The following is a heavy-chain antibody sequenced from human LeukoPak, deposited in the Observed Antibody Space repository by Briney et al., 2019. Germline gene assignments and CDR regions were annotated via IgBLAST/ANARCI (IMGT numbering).Heavy chain of an antibody. CDR2: IWYDGSNK. CDR3: ARERANDYFDY. Sequence: PGRSLRLSCAASGLTFSNHGMHWVRQAPGKGLEWVAFIWYDGSNKYYADSVKGRFTISRDNSKNTLYLQMNSLRAEDTAVYYCARERANDYFDYWGQGTLVTVSS. J-gene: IGHJ4*02. CDR1: GLTFSNHG. V-gene: IGHV3-33*01.